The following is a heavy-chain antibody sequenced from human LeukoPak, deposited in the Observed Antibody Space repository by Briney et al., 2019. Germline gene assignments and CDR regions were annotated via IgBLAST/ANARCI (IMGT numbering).Heavy chain of an antibody. CDR1: GYTFTSYC. CDR3: ARVRQEGWYGGDY. CDR2: INPSGGST. Sequence: ASVKVSCKASGYTFTSYCMHWVRQAPGQGLEWMGIINPSGGSTSYAQKFQGRVTTTRDTSTSTVYMELSSLRSEDTAVYYCARVRQEGWYGGDYWGQRTLVTVSS. J-gene: IGHJ4*02. V-gene: IGHV1-46*01. D-gene: IGHD6-19*01.